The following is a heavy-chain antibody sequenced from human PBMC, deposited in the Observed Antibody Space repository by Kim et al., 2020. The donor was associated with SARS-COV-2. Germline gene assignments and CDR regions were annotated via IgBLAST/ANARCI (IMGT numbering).Heavy chain of an antibody. J-gene: IGHJ6*02. CDR2: IYPGDSDT. CDR3: AIHCHDSSTDYYSMDV. V-gene: IGHV5-51*01. D-gene: IGHD6-13*01. Sequence: GESLKISCKGSGYSFTSYWIGWVRQMPGKGLEWMGIIYPGDSDTRYSPSFQGQVTISPDKSISTAYLQWSSLKASDTAMYYCAIHCHDSSTDYYSMDVWGQGTTVSVSS. CDR1: GYSFTSYW.